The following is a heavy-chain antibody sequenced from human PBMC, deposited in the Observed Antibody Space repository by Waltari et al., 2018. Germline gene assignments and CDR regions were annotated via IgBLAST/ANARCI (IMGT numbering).Heavy chain of an antibody. CDR1: GFTLSRYW. J-gene: IGHJ4*02. Sequence: EVPLVESGGGLVQPGGSLRLSCAASGFTLSRYWMHWVRQVPGKGLVWVSRINSDGGSTGYADSVKGRFTISRDNAKSTLYLQMSSLRADDSAVYYCASWKFCTGGNCYGWGYWGQGTLVTVSS. V-gene: IGHV3-74*01. CDR3: ASWKFCTGGNCYGWGY. CDR2: INSDGGST. D-gene: IGHD2-15*01.